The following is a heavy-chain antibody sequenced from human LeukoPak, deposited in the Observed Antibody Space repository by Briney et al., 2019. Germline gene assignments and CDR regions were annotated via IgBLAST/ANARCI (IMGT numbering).Heavy chain of an antibody. CDR1: GFTFNDYA. CDR3: ARVAPGEAFFDY. Sequence: GGSLRLSCAASGFTFNDYAMHWVRQVPGKGLEWVSGISLNSGSIGYAGSVKGRFSISRDNAKNSLYLQMNSLRAEDTAVYYCARVAPGEAFFDYWGQGTLVTVSS. V-gene: IGHV3-9*01. J-gene: IGHJ4*02. CDR2: ISLNSGSI. D-gene: IGHD3-16*01.